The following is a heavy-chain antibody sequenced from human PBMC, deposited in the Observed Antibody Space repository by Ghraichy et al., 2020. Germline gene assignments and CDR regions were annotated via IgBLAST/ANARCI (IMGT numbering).Heavy chain of an antibody. V-gene: IGHV3-7*01. CDR1: GFSFRRYW. CDR2: IEPGGVHT. J-gene: IGHJ4*02. D-gene: IGHD5-24*01. Sequence: GGSLRLSCAASGFSFRRYWMSWVRQAPGKGLEWVANIEPGGVHTNYVDSVKGRFTISRDNAKNSLYLQMNSLRAEDTAVYYCARDPGYNYLDSWGQGTPVTVSS. CDR3: ARDPGYNYLDS.